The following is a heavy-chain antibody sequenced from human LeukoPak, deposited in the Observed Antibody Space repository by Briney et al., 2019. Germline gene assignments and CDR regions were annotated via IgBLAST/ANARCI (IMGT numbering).Heavy chain of an antibody. CDR1: GVSISSYY. CDR2: IYYSGST. Sequence: SGTLSLTCTVSGVSISSYYWSWIRQPPGKGLEWIGYIYYSGSTNYNPSLKSRVTISVKTSKNQFSLKLSSVTAADTAVYYCARVTGYMIEDYFDYWGQGTLVTVSS. CDR3: ARVTGYMIEDYFDY. V-gene: IGHV4-59*01. J-gene: IGHJ4*02. D-gene: IGHD3-22*01.